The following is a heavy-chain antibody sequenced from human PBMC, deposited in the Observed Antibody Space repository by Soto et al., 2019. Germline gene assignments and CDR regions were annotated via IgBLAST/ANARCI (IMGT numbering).Heavy chain of an antibody. Sequence: QVQLVESGGGVVQPGRSLRLSCAASGFTFSSYGMHWVRQAPGKGLEWVAIISYDGSEKYYAGSVKGRFTISRDNSKNTLYLHMNSLRAEDTAVYYCAKGAVTSALYYFDSWGQGTLVTVSS. D-gene: IGHD4-17*01. CDR3: AKGAVTSALYYFDS. CDR2: ISYDGSEK. J-gene: IGHJ4*02. V-gene: IGHV3-30*18. CDR1: GFTFSSYG.